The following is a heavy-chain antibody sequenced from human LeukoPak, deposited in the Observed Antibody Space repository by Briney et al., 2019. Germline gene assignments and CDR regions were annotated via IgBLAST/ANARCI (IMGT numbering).Heavy chain of an antibody. Sequence: SETLSLTCAVSGGSFSGYYWSWIRQPPGKGLEWIGEINHSGSTNYNPSLKSRVTISVDTSKNQFSLKLTSVTAADTAVYYCARRPSITMVRGVLRHYFDYWGQGTLVTVSS. CDR2: INHSGST. CDR3: ARRPSITMVRGVLRHYFDY. D-gene: IGHD3-10*01. CDR1: GGSFSGYY. V-gene: IGHV4-34*01. J-gene: IGHJ4*02.